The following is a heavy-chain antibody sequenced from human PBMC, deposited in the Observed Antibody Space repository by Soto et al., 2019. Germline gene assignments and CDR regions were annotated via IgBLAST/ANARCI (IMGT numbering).Heavy chain of an antibody. J-gene: IGHJ6*02. D-gene: IGHD2-15*01. V-gene: IGHV1-18*01. CDR2: ISAYNGNT. CDR3: ARKRSGGPSFYYHGMDV. CDR1: GYTFTSYG. Sequence: ASVKVSCKASGYTFTSYGISWVRQAPGQGLEWMGWISAYNGNTNYAQKLQGRVTMTTDTSTSTAYMELRSLRSDDTAVYYCARKRSGGPSFYYHGMDVWGQGTTVTVSS.